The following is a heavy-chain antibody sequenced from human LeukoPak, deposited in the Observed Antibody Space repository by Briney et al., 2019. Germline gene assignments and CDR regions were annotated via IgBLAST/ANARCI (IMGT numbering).Heavy chain of an antibody. CDR3: ASGGYSGSDYYHYYYMDG. V-gene: IGHV1-69*05. J-gene: IGHJ6*03. Sequence: SVKVSCKASGGTFSSYAISWVRQAPGQGLEWMGRIIPIFGTANYAQKFQGRVTITTDESTSTAYMELSSLRSEETVVYYFASGGYSGSDYYHYYYMDGWGKGTTVTVSS. CDR2: IIPIFGTA. D-gene: IGHD1-26*01. CDR1: GGTFSSYA.